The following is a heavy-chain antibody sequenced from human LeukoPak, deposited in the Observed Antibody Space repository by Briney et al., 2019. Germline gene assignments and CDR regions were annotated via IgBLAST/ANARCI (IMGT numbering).Heavy chain of an antibody. J-gene: IGHJ4*02. CDR3: AKQLGYCSDGSCYFPY. CDR1: GFTFSSSA. D-gene: IGHD2-15*01. Sequence: PGGSLRLSCAASGFTFSSSAMSWVRQAPGQVLEWVSAMSNNGGYTYYADSVQGRFTISRDNSKSTLCLQMNSLRAEDTAVYYCAKQLGYCSDGSCYFPYWGQGTLVTVSS. V-gene: IGHV3-23*01. CDR2: MSNNGGYT.